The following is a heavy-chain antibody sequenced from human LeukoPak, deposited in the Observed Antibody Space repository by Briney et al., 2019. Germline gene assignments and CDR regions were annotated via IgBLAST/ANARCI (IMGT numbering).Heavy chain of an antibody. CDR3: ARSLKWNLVGFDY. V-gene: IGHV3-23*01. D-gene: IGHD1-1*01. CDR2: INDSGGST. Sequence: GGSLRLSCAASGFTFSSYAMNWVRQAPGKGLEWVSVINDSGGSTFYADSVKGRFSISRDNSNLYLQMSSLRAEDTAVYYCARSLKWNLVGFDYWGQGTLVTVSS. CDR1: GFTFSSYA. J-gene: IGHJ4*02.